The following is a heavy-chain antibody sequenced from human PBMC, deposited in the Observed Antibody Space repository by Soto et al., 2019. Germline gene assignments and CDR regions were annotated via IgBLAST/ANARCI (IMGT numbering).Heavy chain of an antibody. CDR1: GFSLSTSGMC. V-gene: IGHV2-70*01. J-gene: IGHJ4*02. D-gene: IGHD3-22*01. Sequence: GSGPTRVNPSHALGLTGAFSGFSLSTSGMCVSWIRQPPGKALEWLALIDWDDDKYYSTSLKTRLTISKDTSKNQVVLTMTNMDPVDTATYYCARMSYYDSSGYYAYWGQGTLVTVSS. CDR2: IDWDDDK. CDR3: ARMSYYDSSGYYAY.